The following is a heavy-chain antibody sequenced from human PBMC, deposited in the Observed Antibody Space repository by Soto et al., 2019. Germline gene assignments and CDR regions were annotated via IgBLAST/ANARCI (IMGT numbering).Heavy chain of an antibody. V-gene: IGHV4-31*03. J-gene: IGHJ4*02. CDR2: MSNRRAT. CDR1: GGSVSNGSYY. D-gene: IGHD2-15*01. CDR3: AAGLRTLEARIATFDF. Sequence: QVLLQESGPGLAKPSQTLSLTCTVSGGSVSNGSYYWSWIRQFPGKGLECIGYMSNRRATYYNPSPKSRVSISDDTYKNQFTLRLTSVTAADTAVYYCAAGLRTLEARIATFDFWGQGTLVTVSS.